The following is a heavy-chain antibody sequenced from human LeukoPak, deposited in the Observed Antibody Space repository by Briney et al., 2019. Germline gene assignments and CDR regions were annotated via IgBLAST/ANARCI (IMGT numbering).Heavy chain of an antibody. D-gene: IGHD1-20*01. CDR1: GFTFNNYA. J-gene: IGHJ4*02. CDR3: AENVNGGNWYYFDH. V-gene: IGHV3-23*01. Sequence: PGGSLRLSCAASGFTFNNYAVGWVRQAPGKGLEWVSAISGGGVSTYYADSVKGRFTISRDNSKTTLYLQMNSLRAEDTAVYYCAENVNGGNWYYFDHWGQGTLVTVSS. CDR2: ISGGGVST.